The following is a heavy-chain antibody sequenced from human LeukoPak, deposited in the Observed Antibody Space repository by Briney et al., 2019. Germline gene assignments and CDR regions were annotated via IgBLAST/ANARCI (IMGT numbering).Heavy chain of an antibody. Sequence: SVKVYCKASGYTFTGYYMHWVRQAPGQGLEWMGRIIPIFGTANYAQKFQGRVTITTDESTSTAYMELSSLRSEDTAVYYCARSGIVARDFDYWGQGTLVTVSS. CDR3: ARSGIVARDFDY. CDR1: GYTFTGYY. CDR2: IIPIFGTA. V-gene: IGHV1-69*05. J-gene: IGHJ4*02. D-gene: IGHD5-12*01.